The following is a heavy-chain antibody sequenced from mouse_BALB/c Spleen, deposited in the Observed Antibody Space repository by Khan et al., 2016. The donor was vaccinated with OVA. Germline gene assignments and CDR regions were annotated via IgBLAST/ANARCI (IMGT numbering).Heavy chain of an antibody. CDR2: IDPENGET. CDR3: TRSGYSAGFAY. J-gene: IGHJ3*01. Sequence: VQLKQSGAELVRPGALVKLSCKASGFNIKDYYMHWVKQRPEQGLEWIGWIDPENGETVYDPKFQGKASITANTSSNTAYLQLSSLTSEDTAGYYCTRSGYSAGFAYWGQGTPVTVSA. D-gene: IGHD6-1*01. V-gene: IGHV14-1*02. CDR1: GFNIKDYY.